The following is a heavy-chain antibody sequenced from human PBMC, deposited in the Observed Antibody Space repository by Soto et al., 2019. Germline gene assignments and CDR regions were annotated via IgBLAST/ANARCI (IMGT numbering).Heavy chain of an antibody. D-gene: IGHD5-12*01. V-gene: IGHV4-39*07. CDR1: GGSISSISYY. CDR3: ARGRWLQLEYLDY. Sequence: PSETLSLTCTVSGGSISSISYYWVWIRQPPGKGLEWIGSIYYSGTTYYNPSLKSRVTISVDTSKNQFSLNLRSVTAADTAVYYWARGRWLQLEYLDYWGQGTLVIVSS. J-gene: IGHJ4*02. CDR2: IYYSGTT.